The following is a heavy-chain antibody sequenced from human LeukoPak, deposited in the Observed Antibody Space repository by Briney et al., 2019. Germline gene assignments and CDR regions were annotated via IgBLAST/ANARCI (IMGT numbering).Heavy chain of an antibody. J-gene: IGHJ4*02. Sequence: GGSLRLSCAASGITFSNYEMNWVRRAPGKGLEWVSYINPGGSNRFYAGSVRGRFTISRDDAKKSVYLQMNSLRAEDTAIYYCAKASWDGYNYDSGTGSFDCWGQGTLVTVSS. V-gene: IGHV3-48*03. CDR1: GITFSNYE. CDR3: AKASWDGYNYDSGTGSFDC. CDR2: INPGGSNR. D-gene: IGHD5-24*01.